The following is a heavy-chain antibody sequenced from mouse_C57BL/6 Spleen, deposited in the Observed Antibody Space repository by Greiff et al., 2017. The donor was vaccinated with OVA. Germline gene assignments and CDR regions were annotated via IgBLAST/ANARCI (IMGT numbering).Heavy chain of an antibody. CDR1: GYAFTNYL. Sequence: QVQLKESGAELVRPGTSVKVSCKASGYAFTNYLIEWVKQRPGQGLEWIGVINPGSGGTNYNEKFKGKATLTADKSSSTAYMQLSSLTSEDSAVYFCARHYSKGYFDVWGTGTTVTVSS. D-gene: IGHD2-5*01. J-gene: IGHJ1*03. CDR2: INPGSGGT. CDR3: ARHYSKGYFDV. V-gene: IGHV1-54*01.